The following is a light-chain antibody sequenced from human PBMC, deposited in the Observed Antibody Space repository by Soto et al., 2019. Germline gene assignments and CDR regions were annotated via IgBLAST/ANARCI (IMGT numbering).Light chain of an antibody. V-gene: IGKV1-5*03. J-gene: IGKJ1*01. CDR2: KAS. CDR1: QSIGSW. Sequence: DIQMTQSPSTLSGSVGDRVTITCRASQSIGSWLAWYQQKPGKAPKLLIYKASSLESGVPSRFSGSGSGTEFTLTISSLQPDDFASYYCQQYGSISPWTFGQGTNVEIK. CDR3: QQYGSISPWT.